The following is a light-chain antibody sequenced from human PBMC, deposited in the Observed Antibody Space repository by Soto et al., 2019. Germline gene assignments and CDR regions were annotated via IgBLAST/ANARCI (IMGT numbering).Light chain of an antibody. CDR2: DVN. CDR1: SNDVGAYIY. Sequence: QSALTQPRSVSGSPGQSVTVSCTGTSNDVGAYIYVSWYQQHPGKAPRLMIYDVNKRPSGVPDHFAGSKSGNTASLTISALQAEDEADYFCCSYAGNYAFVFGGGTKLTVL. CDR3: CSYAGNYAFV. V-gene: IGLV2-11*01. J-gene: IGLJ2*01.